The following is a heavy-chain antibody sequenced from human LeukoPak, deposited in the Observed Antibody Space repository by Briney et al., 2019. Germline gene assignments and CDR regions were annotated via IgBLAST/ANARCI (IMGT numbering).Heavy chain of an antibody. V-gene: IGHV3-23*01. CDR3: AKGPQLYSGYHPDY. CDR1: GFTFSSAA. D-gene: IGHD5-12*01. Sequence: GGSLRLSCAASGFTFSSAALTWARQAPGKGLEWVSTITGSDDKTYYADSVKGRFTISRDFSRNTVGLQMNSLRIEDTAIYYCAKGPQLYSGYHPDYWGQGTLVTVSS. CDR2: ITGSDDKT. J-gene: IGHJ4*02.